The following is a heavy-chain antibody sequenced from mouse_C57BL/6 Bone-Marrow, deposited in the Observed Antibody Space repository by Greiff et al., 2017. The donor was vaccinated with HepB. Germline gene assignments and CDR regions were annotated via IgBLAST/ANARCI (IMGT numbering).Heavy chain of an antibody. CDR2: INYDGSST. CDR1: GFTFSDYY. V-gene: IGHV5-16*01. J-gene: IGHJ4*01. Sequence: EVKLMESEGGLVQPGSSMKLSCTASGFTFSDYYMAWVRQVPEKGLEWVANINYDGSSTYYLDSLKSRFIISRDNAKNILYLQMSSLKSEDTATYYGARVRAPYDGYYERDAMDYWGQGTSVTVSS. CDR3: ARVRAPYDGYYERDAMDY. D-gene: IGHD2-3*01.